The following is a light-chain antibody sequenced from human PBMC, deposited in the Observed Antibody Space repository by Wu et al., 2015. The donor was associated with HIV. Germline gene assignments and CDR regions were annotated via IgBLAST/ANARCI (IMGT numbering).Light chain of an antibody. CDR1: QTITSTY. J-gene: IGKJ2*01. Sequence: EIVLTQSPGTLSLSPGERATLSCRTSQTITSTYLAWYQHKPGQAPRLLIYAASSRATGIPDRFSGSGSGTDFTLTISRLEPEDFAVYYCQHYADSPPYTFGQGTKLDIK. CDR2: AAS. V-gene: IGKV3-20*01. CDR3: QHYADSPPYT.